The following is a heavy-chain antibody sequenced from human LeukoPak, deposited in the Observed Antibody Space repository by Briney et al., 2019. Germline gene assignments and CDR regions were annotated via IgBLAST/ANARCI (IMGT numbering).Heavy chain of an antibody. V-gene: IGHV3-23*01. Sequence: GGSLRLSCVASGFTFNIYAMIWVRQAPGEGLEWVSVIGRNGDNIHYADSVKGRFTISRDNSKNTLYLQMNSLGAEDTAVYHCAKYTQTGDSFDYWGQGTLVAVSS. J-gene: IGHJ4*02. D-gene: IGHD7-27*01. CDR3: AKYTQTGDSFDY. CDR2: IGRNGDNI. CDR1: GFTFNIYA.